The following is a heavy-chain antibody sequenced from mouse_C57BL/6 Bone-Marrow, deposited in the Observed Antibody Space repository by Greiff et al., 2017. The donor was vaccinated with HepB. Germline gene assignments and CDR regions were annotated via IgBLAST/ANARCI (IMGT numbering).Heavy chain of an antibody. Sequence: EVQLQQSGPELVKPGASVKISCKASGYTFTDYYMNWVKQSHGKSLEWIGDINPNNGGTSYNQKFKGKATLTVDKSSSTAYMELRSLTSEDSAVYYCARTPSTMVTPLYYFDYWGQGTTLTVSS. CDR2: INPNNGGT. CDR1: GYTFTDYY. J-gene: IGHJ2*01. D-gene: IGHD2-2*01. CDR3: ARTPSTMVTPLYYFDY. V-gene: IGHV1-26*01.